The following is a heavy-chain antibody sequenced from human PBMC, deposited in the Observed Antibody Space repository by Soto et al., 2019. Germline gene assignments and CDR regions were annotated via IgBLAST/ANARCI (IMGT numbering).Heavy chain of an antibody. Sequence: GGSLRLSCAASGFTFSSYAMSWVRQAPGKGLEWVSSISGNGGSTYYADSVKGRFTISRDNSKNTLYLQVNSLRVEDTAVYFCAKGPYVRFLSPYFFDYWGQGALVTGSS. V-gene: IGHV3-23*01. J-gene: IGHJ4*02. CDR3: AKGPYVRFLSPYFFDY. CDR1: GFTFSSYA. D-gene: IGHD3-3*01. CDR2: ISGNGGST.